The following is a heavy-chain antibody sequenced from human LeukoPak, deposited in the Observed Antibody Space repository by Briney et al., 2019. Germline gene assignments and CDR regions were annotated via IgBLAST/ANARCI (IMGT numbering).Heavy chain of an antibody. CDR2: ISSSSSTA. V-gene: IGHV3-48*01. Sequence: GGSLRLSCAASGFTFSSYCMNFVRQALGKGLERVSYISSSSSTAYYADSVKGRFTISRDNAKNSLYLQMNSLRAEDTAVYYCARARGDYDFWSGYTHYYYYMDVWGKGTTVTVSS. J-gene: IGHJ6*03. D-gene: IGHD3-3*01. CDR3: ARARGDYDFWSGYTHYYYYMDV. CDR1: GFTFSSYC.